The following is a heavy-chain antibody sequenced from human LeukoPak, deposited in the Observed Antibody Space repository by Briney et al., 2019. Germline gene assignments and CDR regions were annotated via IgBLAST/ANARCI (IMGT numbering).Heavy chain of an antibody. V-gene: IGHV2-70*11. J-gene: IGHJ4*02. Sequence: RESGHALVKPTQTLTLTCTFSGFSLSTSGMCVSWIRQPPGKALEWLARIDWDDDKYYSTSLKTRRPNSKDTSKNQGLLTMTHMDPVDTATYYCARRPCRGGSREWSNYDYWGQGTLVTVSS. CDR1: GFSLSTSGMC. CDR3: ARRPCRGGSREWSNYDY. D-gene: IGHD2-15*01. CDR2: IDWDDDK.